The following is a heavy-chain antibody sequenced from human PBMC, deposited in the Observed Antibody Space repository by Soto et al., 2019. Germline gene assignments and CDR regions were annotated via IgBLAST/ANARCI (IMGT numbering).Heavy chain of an antibody. Sequence: GASVKVSCKASGGTFSTYTITWVRQAPGQGLEWKGRIIPIIGINNYAQKFQGRVTISADKFTGTAYMELTRLRSDNTAVYYCAGDPDSHYNDSHASSYPWGQGTLGTIS. J-gene: IGHJ5*02. V-gene: IGHV1-69*04. CDR3: AGDPDSHYNDSHASSYP. CDR1: GGTFSTYT. D-gene: IGHD3-22*01. CDR2: IIPIIGIN.